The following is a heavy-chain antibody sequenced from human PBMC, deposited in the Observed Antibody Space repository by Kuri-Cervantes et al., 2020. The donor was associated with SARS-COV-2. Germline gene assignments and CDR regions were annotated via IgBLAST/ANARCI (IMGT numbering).Heavy chain of an antibody. CDR2: IIPIFGTA. CDR3: ASRPYSSGWYDGIDF. V-gene: IGHV1-69*05. Sequence: SVNVSCKASGGTFSSYAISWVRQAPGKGLEWTGGIIPIFGTANYAQKFQGRVTLTTDESTNTAYMVLSSLRSEDTAVYYCASRPYSSGWYDGIDFWGQGTLVTVSS. CDR1: GGTFSSYA. D-gene: IGHD6-19*01. J-gene: IGHJ4*02.